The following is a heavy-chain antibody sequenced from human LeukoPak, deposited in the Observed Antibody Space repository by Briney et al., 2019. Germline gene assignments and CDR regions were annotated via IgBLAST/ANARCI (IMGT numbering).Heavy chain of an antibody. CDR3: ARSQSVWAAPGFDI. D-gene: IGHD7-27*01. V-gene: IGHV4-34*01. Sequence: AETLSLTCTVYTGSLSGYSWSWIPQSPGKGLEWIGELHESRRTDYTPPLKSRVTISRDTSKKQFSPTMTSVTAADTAVYYCARSQSVWAAPGFDIWGQGTMVTVS. CDR2: LHESRRT. J-gene: IGHJ3*02. CDR1: TGSLSGYS.